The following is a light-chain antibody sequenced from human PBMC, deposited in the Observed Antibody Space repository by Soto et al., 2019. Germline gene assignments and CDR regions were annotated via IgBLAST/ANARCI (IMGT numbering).Light chain of an antibody. CDR2: DAS. J-gene: IGKJ4*01. V-gene: IGKV1-5*01. CDR1: QSISNW. CDR3: QQYNSYSLT. Sequence: DIQMTQSASTLSASVGDRVTITCRASQSISNWLAWYQQKPGKAPKLLIYDASSLESGAPSRFSGSGSETEFTLTISSLQPDDFATYYCQQYNSYSLTFGGGTKVDIK.